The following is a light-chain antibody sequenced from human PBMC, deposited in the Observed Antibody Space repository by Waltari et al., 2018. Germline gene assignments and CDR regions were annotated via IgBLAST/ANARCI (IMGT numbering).Light chain of an antibody. Sequence: QSALTQPRSVSGSPGQSVTIPCTVTRRDVGDYNILSWYQQHTGKAPKLLIFDVNKRPSGVPDRFSGSKSGNTASLTISGLQVEDEADYYCCSFSDKFTYVFGTGTEVTVL. V-gene: IGLV2-11*01. J-gene: IGLJ1*01. CDR1: RRDVGDYNI. CDR2: DVN. CDR3: CSFSDKFTYV.